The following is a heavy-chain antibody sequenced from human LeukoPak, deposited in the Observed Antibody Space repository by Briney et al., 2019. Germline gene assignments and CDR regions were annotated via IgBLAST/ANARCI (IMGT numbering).Heavy chain of an antibody. D-gene: IGHD3-22*01. V-gene: IGHV4-4*07. CDR1: GGSISSYY. CDR2: IYTSGST. J-gene: IGHJ4*02. CDR3: ARLVPHYYDSSGYLYRDY. Sequence: SETLSLTCTVSGGSISSYYWSWIRQPAGKGLEWIGRIYTSGSTNYNPSLKSRVTISVDTSKNQFSLKLSSVTAADTAVYYCARLVPHYYDSSGYLYRDYWGQGTLVTVSS.